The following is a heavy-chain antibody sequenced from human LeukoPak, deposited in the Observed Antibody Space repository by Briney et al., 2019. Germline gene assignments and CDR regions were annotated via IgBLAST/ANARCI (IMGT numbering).Heavy chain of an antibody. CDR2: INWNGGST. CDR3: ARSRGYSYGYYSDY. Sequence: PGGSLRLSCAASGFTFDDYGMSWVRQAPGKGLEWVSGINWNGGSTGYADSVKGRFTISRDNAKNSLYLQMNSLRAEDTALYYCARSRGYSYGYYSDYRGQGTLVTVSS. CDR1: GFTFDDYG. V-gene: IGHV3-20*04. D-gene: IGHD5-18*01. J-gene: IGHJ4*02.